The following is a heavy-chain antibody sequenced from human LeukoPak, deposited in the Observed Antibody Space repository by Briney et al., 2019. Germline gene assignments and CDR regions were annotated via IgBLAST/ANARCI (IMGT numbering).Heavy chain of an antibody. J-gene: IGHJ5*02. Sequence: PSETLSLTCTVSDDSITIYYWSWIRQPPGKGLEWIGYIYYSGSTNYNPSLKSRVTISVDTSKNQFSLKLSSVTAADTAVYYCARGSSSWPPFDPWGQGTLVTVSS. D-gene: IGHD6-13*01. CDR2: IYYSGST. CDR3: ARGSSSWPPFDP. CDR1: DDSITIYY. V-gene: IGHV4-59*01.